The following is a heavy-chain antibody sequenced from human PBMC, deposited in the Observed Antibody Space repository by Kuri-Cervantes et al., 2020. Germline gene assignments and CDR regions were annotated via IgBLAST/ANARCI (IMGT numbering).Heavy chain of an antibody. D-gene: IGHD3-3*01. Sequence: GESLKISCVASGFTFSSYAMHWVRQAPGKGLEWVAVIWYDGSNKYYADSVKGRFTISRDNSKNTLYLQMNSLRAEDTAVYYCAREDTYYDFWSGYNNWFDPWGQGTLVTVSS. CDR1: GFTFSSYA. CDR3: AREDTYYDFWSGYNNWFDP. V-gene: IGHV3-33*08. J-gene: IGHJ5*02. CDR2: IWYDGSNK.